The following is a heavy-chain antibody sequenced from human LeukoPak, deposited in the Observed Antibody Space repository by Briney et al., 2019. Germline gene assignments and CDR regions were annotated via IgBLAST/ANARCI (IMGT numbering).Heavy chain of an antibody. J-gene: IGHJ6*03. Sequence: PSXXLSLTCTVSGGSISSSSYYWGWIGQPPGKGLEWIGSIYYSGSTYYNPSLKSRVTISVDTSKNQFSLKLSSVTAADTAVYYCARHMYSSSWYRRHYYMDVWGKGTTVTVSS. V-gene: IGHV4-39*01. CDR2: IYYSGST. CDR3: ARHMYSSSWYRRHYYMDV. D-gene: IGHD6-13*01. CDR1: GGSISSSSYY.